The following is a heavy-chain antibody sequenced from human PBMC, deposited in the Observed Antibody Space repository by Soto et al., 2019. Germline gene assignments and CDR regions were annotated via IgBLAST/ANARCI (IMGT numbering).Heavy chain of an antibody. Sequence: ASVKVSCKASGYSFTNYDISWVRQAPGQGLEWMGWISPYNGDTNYAQKLQGRVTMTTDTSTSTAYMELRSLRSDDTAVYYFAGYGSSTSCDHYFDYWGQGPLGTASS. CDR2: ISPYNGDT. CDR1: GYSFTNYD. J-gene: IGHJ4*02. CDR3: AGYGSSTSCDHYFDY. D-gene: IGHD2-2*01. V-gene: IGHV1-18*01.